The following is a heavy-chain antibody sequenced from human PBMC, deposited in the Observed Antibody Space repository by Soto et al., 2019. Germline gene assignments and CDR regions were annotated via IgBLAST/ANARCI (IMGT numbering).Heavy chain of an antibody. CDR2: IFYSGST. CDR1: GGSISSSSYY. J-gene: IGHJ6*02. V-gene: IGHV4-39*01. Sequence: SETLSLTCTVSGGSISSSSYYWGWIRQPPGKGLEWIGSIFYSGSTYYNPSLKSRVTISVDTSKNQFSLKLSSVTAADTATYYCVCIFSGGYSCGFYYYVMDVWGQGTTVTVSS. D-gene: IGHD5-18*01. CDR3: VCIFSGGYSCGFYYYVMDV.